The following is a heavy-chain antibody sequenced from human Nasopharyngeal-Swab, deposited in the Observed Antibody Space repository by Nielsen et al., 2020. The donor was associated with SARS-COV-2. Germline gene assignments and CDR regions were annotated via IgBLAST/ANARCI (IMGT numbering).Heavy chain of an antibody. CDR1: GDSVSSSSAA. Sequence: SETLSLTCAISGDSVSSSSAAWNWIRQSPSGGLEWLGRTYYRSKWYNDYAVSVKGRITINPDTSKNQFSLHLNSVTPEDTAVYYCARARGAYGDYYYYYYTDVWGKGTTVTVSS. J-gene: IGHJ6*03. CDR3: ARARGAYGDYYYYYYTDV. D-gene: IGHD4-17*01. CDR2: TYYRSKWYN. V-gene: IGHV6-1*01.